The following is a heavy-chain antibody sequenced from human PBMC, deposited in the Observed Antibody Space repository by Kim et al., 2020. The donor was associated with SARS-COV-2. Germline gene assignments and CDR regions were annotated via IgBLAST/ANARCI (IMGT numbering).Heavy chain of an antibody. D-gene: IGHD3-10*01. CDR3: ARVRPGGYGMDV. J-gene: IGHJ6*02. V-gene: IGHV3-13*01. Sequence: YYPGSVKGPFTISRENAKNSLYLQMNSLRAGDTAVYYCARVRPGGYGMDVWGQGTTVTVSS.